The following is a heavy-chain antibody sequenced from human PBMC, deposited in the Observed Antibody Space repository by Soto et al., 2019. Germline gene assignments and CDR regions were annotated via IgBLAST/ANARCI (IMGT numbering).Heavy chain of an antibody. D-gene: IGHD2-21*02. V-gene: IGHV4-30-4*01. CDR3: ARDRGGNSEYYFDY. Sequence: SETLSLTCTVSGGSISSGDYYWSWIRQPPGKGLEWIGYIYYSGSTYYNPSLKSRVTISVDTSKNQFSLKLSSVTAADTAVYYCARDRGGNSEYYFDYWGQGTLVTVSS. CDR1: GGSISSGDYY. CDR2: IYYSGST. J-gene: IGHJ4*02.